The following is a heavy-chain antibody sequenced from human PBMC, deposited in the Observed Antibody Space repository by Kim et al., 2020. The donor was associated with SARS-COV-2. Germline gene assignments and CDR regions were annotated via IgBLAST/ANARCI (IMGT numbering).Heavy chain of an antibody. CDR1: GYTFTSYY. CDR3: ARDLVGCSGGSCYFRMDV. CDR2: IHPSGCST. J-gene: IGHJ6*02. D-gene: IGHD2-15*01. V-gene: IGHV1-46*01. Sequence: ASVKVSCKASGYTFTSYYMHWVRQAPGQGLEWMGIIHPSGCSTSYAQKFQGRVTMTSDTSTSTVYMELSSLRSEDTAVYYCARDLVGCSGGSCYFRMDVWGQGTTVTVSS.